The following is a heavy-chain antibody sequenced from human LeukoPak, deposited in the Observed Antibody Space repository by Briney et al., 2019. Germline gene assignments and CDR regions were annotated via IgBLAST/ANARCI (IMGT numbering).Heavy chain of an antibody. Sequence: ASVKVSCKASGYTFTSYAMHWVRQAPGQRLEWMGWINAGNGNTKYSQEFQGRVTITRDTSASTAYMELSSLRSEDMAVYYCARGGIAVAGTNYYYYMDVWGKGTTVTVSS. D-gene: IGHD6-19*01. CDR2: INAGNGNT. CDR3: ARGGIAVAGTNYYYYMDV. J-gene: IGHJ6*03. CDR1: GYTFTSYA. V-gene: IGHV1-3*03.